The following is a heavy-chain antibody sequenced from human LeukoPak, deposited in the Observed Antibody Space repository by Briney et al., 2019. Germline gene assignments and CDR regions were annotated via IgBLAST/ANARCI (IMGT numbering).Heavy chain of an antibody. CDR1: GGTFSSYA. CDR3: ASSLRFLEWLLSFDY. CDR2: IIPIFGTA. J-gene: IGHJ4*02. D-gene: IGHD3-3*01. V-gene: IGHV1-69*13. Sequence: VASVKVSCKASGGTFSSYAISWVRQAPGQGLEWMGGIIPIFGTANYAQKFQGRVTITADESTSTAYMELSSLRSEDTAVYYCASSLRFLEWLLSFDYWGQGTLVTVSS.